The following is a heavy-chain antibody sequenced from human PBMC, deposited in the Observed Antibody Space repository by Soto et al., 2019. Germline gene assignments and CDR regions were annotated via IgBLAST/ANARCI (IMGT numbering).Heavy chain of an antibody. Sequence: QVQLVQSGAEVKKPGASVKVSCKASGYTFAHYGISWVRQAPGQGLEWVGWVSPYNGNTNYAQKLQGRVTMTTDTSTSTVYMELRSLRSDDTAVYYCSRDSDYWGQGTLVTVSS. J-gene: IGHJ4*02. CDR1: GYTFAHYG. V-gene: IGHV1-18*01. CDR3: SRDSDY. CDR2: VSPYNGNT.